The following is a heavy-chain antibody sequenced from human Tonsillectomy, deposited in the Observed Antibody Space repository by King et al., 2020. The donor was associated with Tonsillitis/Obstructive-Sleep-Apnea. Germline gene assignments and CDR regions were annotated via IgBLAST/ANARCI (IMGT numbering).Heavy chain of an antibody. CDR2: IYYSGST. CDR3: SREGAMVSYYYYGMDV. CDR1: GGSISSYY. V-gene: IGHV4-59*12. D-gene: IGHD5-18*01. Sequence: VQLQESGPGLVKPSETLSLTCTVSGGSISSYYWSWLRQPPGKGLEWIGYIYYSGSTNYNPSLKSRVTISVDTSKNQFSLELSSVTAADTAVYYCSREGAMVSYYYYGMDVWGQGTTVTVSS. J-gene: IGHJ6*02.